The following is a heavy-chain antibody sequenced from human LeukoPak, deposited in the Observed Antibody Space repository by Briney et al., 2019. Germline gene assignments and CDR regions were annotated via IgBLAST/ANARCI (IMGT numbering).Heavy chain of an antibody. CDR3: ARTCSGGSCYPNYYYYGMDV. Sequence: GGSLRLSCAASGFTVSSNYMSWVRQAPGKGLEWVSVIYSGGSTYYADSVKGRFTFSRDNSKNTLYLQMNSLRAEDTAVYYCARTCSGGSCYPNYYYYGMDVWGQGTTVTVSS. CDR1: GFTVSSNY. CDR2: IYSGGST. D-gene: IGHD2-15*01. V-gene: IGHV3-66*01. J-gene: IGHJ6*02.